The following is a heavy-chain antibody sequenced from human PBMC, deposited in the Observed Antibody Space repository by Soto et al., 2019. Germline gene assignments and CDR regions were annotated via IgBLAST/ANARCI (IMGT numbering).Heavy chain of an antibody. CDR1: GGSNNTYY. J-gene: IGHJ4*02. Sequence: LSLTRTASGGSNNTYYSSWILQPPGKGLEWIGYVDYSGNSDSSPSLKSRVTISIDTSKKQVSLKLNSVTAADTAVYYCARNWFSVAGRFHFDYWGQGIPVTVSS. D-gene: IGHD6-19*01. V-gene: IGHV4-59*01. CDR3: ARNWFSVAGRFHFDY. CDR2: VDYSGNS.